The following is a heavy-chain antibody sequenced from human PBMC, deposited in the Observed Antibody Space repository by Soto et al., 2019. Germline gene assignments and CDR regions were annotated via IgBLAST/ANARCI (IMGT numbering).Heavy chain of an antibody. D-gene: IGHD4-17*01. CDR3: ARDIVPHGDYVLHYMDV. J-gene: IGHJ6*03. CDR1: GGTFSSYT. CDR2: IIAKNGNT. V-gene: IGHV1-18*01. Sequence: GASVKVSCKAPGGTFSSYTISWVRQAPGQGLEWMGWIIAKNGNTKYAQKFQGRVTMTTETSTSTAYMELRSLRSDDTAMYYCARDIVPHGDYVLHYMDVWGKGTTVTVSS.